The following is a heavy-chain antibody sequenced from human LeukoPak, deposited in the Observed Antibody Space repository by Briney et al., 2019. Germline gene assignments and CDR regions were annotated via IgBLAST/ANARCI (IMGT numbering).Heavy chain of an antibody. CDR1: GFTLSSYW. V-gene: IGHV3-7*01. CDR2: IDGDGSTE. Sequence: GGSLILSCVASGFTLSSYWMSWVRQAPGKGLEWVANIDGDGSTEAYVDSLKGRFTISRDNAKNSLYLQMNNLRVEDTAVYYCARGGAAFAESVYWGQGTLVTVSS. D-gene: IGHD3-3*01. J-gene: IGHJ4*02. CDR3: ARGGAAFAESVY.